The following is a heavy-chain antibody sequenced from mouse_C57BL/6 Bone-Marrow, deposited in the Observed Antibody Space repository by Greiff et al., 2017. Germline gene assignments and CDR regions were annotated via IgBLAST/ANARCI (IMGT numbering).Heavy chain of an antibody. Sequence: EVQGVESGGDLVKPGGSLKLSCAASGFTFSSYGMAWVRQTPDKRLEWIATIDSGGSYTYYPHSVKGRFTISRDNAKNTLYLQMSSLTSEDTAMYDCARSSIYLDYWGQGTSLTFS. CDR2: IDSGGSYT. CDR3: ARSSIYLDY. D-gene: IGHD1-1*01. J-gene: IGHJ2*03. V-gene: IGHV5-6*01. CDR1: GFTFSSYG.